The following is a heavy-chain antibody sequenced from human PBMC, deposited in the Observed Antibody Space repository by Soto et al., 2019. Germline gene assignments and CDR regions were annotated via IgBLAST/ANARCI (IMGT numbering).Heavy chain of an antibody. J-gene: IGHJ4*02. Sequence: SETLSLTCTVSGASISNGGYYWTWIRQHPGKDLECLGDIYYTGSTFYNPSLKGRLSISLDTSKNQFSLNLSAVTAADTAVYYCARGQITYYDNISGSLYFFDYWGQGTLVTVSS. CDR3: ARGQITYYDNISGSLYFFDY. V-gene: IGHV4-31*03. CDR2: IYYTGST. D-gene: IGHD3-22*01. CDR1: GASISNGGYY.